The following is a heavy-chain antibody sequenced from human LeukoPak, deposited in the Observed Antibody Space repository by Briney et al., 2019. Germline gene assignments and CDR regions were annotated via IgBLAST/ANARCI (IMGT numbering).Heavy chain of an antibody. Sequence: GGPLTLFCAPSGFTFRRYSMNCVRDATGKAREWVSSISSSSSYIYYADSVKGRFTISRDNAKNSLYLQMNSLRAEDTAVYYCARDRPGAELPDSRFWGQGTLVTVSS. D-gene: IGHD2-15*01. CDR1: GFTFRRYS. J-gene: IGHJ4*02. CDR2: ISSSSSYI. V-gene: IGHV3-21*01. CDR3: ARDRPGAELPDSRF.